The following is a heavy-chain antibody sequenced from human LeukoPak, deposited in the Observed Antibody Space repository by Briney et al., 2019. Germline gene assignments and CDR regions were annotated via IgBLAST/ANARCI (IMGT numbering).Heavy chain of an antibody. J-gene: IGHJ4*02. D-gene: IGHD3-22*01. CDR1: GYTFTSYG. CDR3: AREGSTVVGIVVFDY. CDR2: ISAYNGNT. V-gene: IGHV1-18*01. Sequence: ASVEVSCKASGYTFTSYGISWVRQAPGQGLEWMGWISAYNGNTNYAQKPQGRVTMTTDTSTSTAYMELRSLRSDDTAVYYCAREGSTVVGIVVFDYWGQGTLVTVSS.